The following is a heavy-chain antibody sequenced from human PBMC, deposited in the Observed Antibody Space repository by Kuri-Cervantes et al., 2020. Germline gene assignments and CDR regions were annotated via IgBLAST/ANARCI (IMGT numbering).Heavy chain of an antibody. D-gene: IGHD1-26*01. V-gene: IGHV3-11*01. CDR1: GFTFSDYY. CDR3: AKDGDWELPRGNYYYGMDV. CDR2: ISSSGSTI. J-gene: IGHJ6*02. Sequence: GESLKISCAASGFTFSDYYMSWIRQAPGKGLEWVSYISSSGSTIYYADSVKGRFTISRDNSKNTLYLQMNSLRAEDTAVYYCAKDGDWELPRGNYYYGMDVWGQGTTVTVSS.